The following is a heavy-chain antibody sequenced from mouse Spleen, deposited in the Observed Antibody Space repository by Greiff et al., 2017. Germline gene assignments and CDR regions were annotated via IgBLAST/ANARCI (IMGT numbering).Heavy chain of an antibody. J-gene: IGHJ4*01. CDR1: GYTFTSYG. D-gene: IGHD2-3*01. V-gene: IGHV1-81*01. Sequence: QVQLKQSGAELARPGASVKLSCKASGYTFTSYGISWVKQRTGQGLEWIGEIYPRSGNTYYNEKFKGKATLTADKSSSTAYMELRSLTSEDSAVYFCARGDGLYAMDYWGQGTSVTVSS. CDR3: ARGDGLYAMDY. CDR2: IYPRSGNT.